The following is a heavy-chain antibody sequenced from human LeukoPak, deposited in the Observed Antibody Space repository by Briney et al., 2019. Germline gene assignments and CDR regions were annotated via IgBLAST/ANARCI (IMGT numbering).Heavy chain of an antibody. CDR2: ISGSGGST. D-gene: IGHD3-10*01. V-gene: IGHV3-23*01. Sequence: PGGSLRLSCAASGFTFSSYATSWVRQAPGKGLEWVSAISGSGGSTYYADSVKGRFTISRDNSKNTLYLQMNSLRAEDTAVYYCAKYGSGSYTYFDYWGQGTLVTVSS. CDR1: GFTFSSYA. CDR3: AKYGSGSYTYFDY. J-gene: IGHJ4*02.